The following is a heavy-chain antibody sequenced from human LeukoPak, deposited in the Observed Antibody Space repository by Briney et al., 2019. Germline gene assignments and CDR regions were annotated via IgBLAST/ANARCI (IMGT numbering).Heavy chain of an antibody. D-gene: IGHD7-27*01. Sequence: GGSLRLTCAASGFTFDHYAMHWVRQAPGKGLEWVSLISGDGGSTYYADSVKGRFTISRDNSKNSLYLQMNSLRTEDTAWYYCAKDLASLGYWGQGTLVTVSS. CDR1: GFTFDHYA. J-gene: IGHJ4*02. CDR3: AKDLASLGY. V-gene: IGHV3-43*02. CDR2: ISGDGGST.